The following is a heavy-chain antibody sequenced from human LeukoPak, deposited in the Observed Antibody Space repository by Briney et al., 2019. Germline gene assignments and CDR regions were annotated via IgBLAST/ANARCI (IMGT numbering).Heavy chain of an antibody. V-gene: IGHV3-53*01. Sequence: GGSLRLSCAASGLTGSHNYVSWVRQAPGKGLEWVSAIHTSGDTCYADSVKGRFTISRDTSKNTLYLQINSPRVEDTAVYYCIVFGDSNHWGQGTLVTVSS. CDR1: GLTGSHNY. J-gene: IGHJ5*02. CDR2: IHTSGDT. D-gene: IGHD4-17*01. CDR3: IVFGDSNH.